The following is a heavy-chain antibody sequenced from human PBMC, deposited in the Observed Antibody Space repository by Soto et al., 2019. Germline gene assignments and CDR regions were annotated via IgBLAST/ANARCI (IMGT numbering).Heavy chain of an antibody. D-gene: IGHD6-19*01. Sequence: QLQLQESGPGLVKPSETLSLTCTVSGGSISSSSYYWGWIRQPPGKGREWIGSIYYSGSTYYNPSLQRRVTISVDTSKNQSSLKLSSVTAADTAVYYCSSGWTNNWGQGTLVTVSS. CDR1: GGSISSSSYY. CDR2: IYYSGST. J-gene: IGHJ4*02. V-gene: IGHV4-39*01. CDR3: SSGWTNN.